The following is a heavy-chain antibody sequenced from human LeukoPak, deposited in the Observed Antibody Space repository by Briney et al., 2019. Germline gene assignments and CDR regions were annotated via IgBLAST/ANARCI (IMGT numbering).Heavy chain of an antibody. CDR2: IWYDGSNK. CDR3: AKERNSSGYDYVFAY. CDR1: GFTFSSYG. Sequence: GGSLRLSCAASGFTFSSYGMHWARQAPGQGLEWVAVIWYDGSNKYYADSVKGRFTISRDNSKNTLYLQMNSLRAEDTAVYYCAKERNSSGYDYVFAYWGQGTLVTVSS. V-gene: IGHV3-33*06. J-gene: IGHJ4*02. D-gene: IGHD5-12*01.